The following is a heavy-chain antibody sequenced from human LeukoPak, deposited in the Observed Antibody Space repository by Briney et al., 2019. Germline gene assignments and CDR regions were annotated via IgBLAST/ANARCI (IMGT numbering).Heavy chain of an antibody. CDR3: AGCSSTSCYGNWFDP. CDR1: GFTFSSYE. CDR2: ISSSGSTI. J-gene: IGHJ5*02. Sequence: GGSLRLSCAASGFTFSSYEMNWVRQAPGKGLEWVSYISSSGSTIYYADSVKGRFTISTDNAKNSLYLQMNSLRAEDTAVYYCAGCSSTSCYGNWFDPWGQGTLVTVSS. D-gene: IGHD2-2*01. V-gene: IGHV3-48*03.